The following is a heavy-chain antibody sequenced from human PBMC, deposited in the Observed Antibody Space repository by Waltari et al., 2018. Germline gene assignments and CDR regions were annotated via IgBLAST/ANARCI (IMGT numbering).Heavy chain of an antibody. D-gene: IGHD1-26*01. J-gene: IGHJ1*01. Sequence: PSETLSLTCTVSGGSISSSSYYWGWIRQPPGKGLEWIGSIYYSGSTYYNPSLKSRVTISVDTSKNQFSLKLSSVTAADTAVYYCARDSGWELPEYFQHWGQGTLVTVSS. V-gene: IGHV4-39*07. CDR2: IYYSGST. CDR3: ARDSGWELPEYFQH. CDR1: GGSISSSSYY.